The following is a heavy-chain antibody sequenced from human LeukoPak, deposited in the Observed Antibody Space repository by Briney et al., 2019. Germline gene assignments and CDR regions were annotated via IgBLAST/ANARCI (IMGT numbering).Heavy chain of an antibody. CDR3: ARDKSSGWYSGDLDY. J-gene: IGHJ4*02. Sequence: SVKVSCKASGYTFTSYGISWVRQAPGQGLEWMGGIIPIFGTANYAQKFQGRATITTDESTSTAYMELSSLRSEDTAVYYCARDKSSGWYSGDLDYWGQGTLVTVSS. D-gene: IGHD6-19*01. CDR2: IIPIFGTA. CDR1: GYTFTSYG. V-gene: IGHV1-69*05.